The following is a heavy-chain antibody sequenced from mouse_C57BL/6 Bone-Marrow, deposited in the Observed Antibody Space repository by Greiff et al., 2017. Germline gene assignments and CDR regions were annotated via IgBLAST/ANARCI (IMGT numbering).Heavy chain of an antibody. V-gene: IGHV1-75*01. Sequence: QVQLQQSGPELVKPGASVKISCKASGYTFTDYYINWVKQRPGQGLEWIGWIFPGSGSTYYNEKFKGKATLTVDKSSSTAYMLLRSLTSEDSAVYFCASGYSNDDMDYWGKGTSVTVSS. CDR1: GYTFTDYY. J-gene: IGHJ4*01. D-gene: IGHD2-5*01. CDR2: IFPGSGST. CDR3: ASGYSNDDMDY.